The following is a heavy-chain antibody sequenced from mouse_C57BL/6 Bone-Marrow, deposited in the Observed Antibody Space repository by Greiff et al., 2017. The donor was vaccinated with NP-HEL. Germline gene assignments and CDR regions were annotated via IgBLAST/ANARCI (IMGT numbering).Heavy chain of an antibody. CDR2: FHPYNDDT. CDR1: GYTFTTYP. CDR3: ARDWYYGSSRYWYFDV. D-gene: IGHD1-1*01. V-gene: IGHV1-47*01. J-gene: IGHJ1*03. Sequence: VQLQQSGAELVKPGASVKMSCKASGYTFTTYPIEWMKQTHGKSLEWIGNFHPYNDDTKYNEKFKGKATLTGEKSTSTVYLELSRLTSCVSAVYYCARDWYYGSSRYWYFDVWGTGTTVTVSS.